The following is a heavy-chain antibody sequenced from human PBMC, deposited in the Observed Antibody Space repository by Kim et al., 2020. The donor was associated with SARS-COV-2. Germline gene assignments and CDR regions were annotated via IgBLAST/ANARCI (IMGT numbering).Heavy chain of an antibody. Sequence: SETLSLTCTVSGGSIGTYYWSWIRQPPGKGLEWIGYIYYSGSTNYNPSLKSRVTMSVDTSKNQFSLQLSSVTAADTAVYYCAREGSTGYYNWFDPWGQGT. CDR2: IYYSGST. D-gene: IGHD3-22*01. V-gene: IGHV4-59*01. CDR3: AREGSTGYYNWFDP. J-gene: IGHJ5*02. CDR1: GGSIGTYY.